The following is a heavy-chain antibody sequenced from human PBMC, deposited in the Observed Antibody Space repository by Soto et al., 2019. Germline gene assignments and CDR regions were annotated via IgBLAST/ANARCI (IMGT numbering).Heavy chain of an antibody. CDR1: GGTFSSYA. CDR3: ARPENTAPAMIDI. D-gene: IGHD5-18*01. J-gene: IGHJ3*02. CDR2: IIPSFGTP. V-gene: IGHV1-69*01. Sequence: VKVSCKASGGTFSSYAISWVRQAPGQGLEWMGGIIPSFGTPNYAQKFQGRVTITVDESTSTAYMELSSLRSEDTAVYYCARPENTAPAMIDIWGQGTMVTVSS.